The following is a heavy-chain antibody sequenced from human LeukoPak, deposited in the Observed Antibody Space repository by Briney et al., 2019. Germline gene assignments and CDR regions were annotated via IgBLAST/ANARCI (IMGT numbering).Heavy chain of an antibody. Sequence: GGSLRLSCAASGFTFDDYAMHWVRQAPGKGLEWVSGISWNSGSIGYADSVKGRFTISRDNAKNTLYLQMNSLRAEDTAVYYCATRYYYDSSGYLFDYWGQGTLVTVSS. CDR1: GFTFDDYA. V-gene: IGHV3-9*01. CDR3: ATRYYYDSSGYLFDY. CDR2: ISWNSGSI. D-gene: IGHD3-22*01. J-gene: IGHJ4*02.